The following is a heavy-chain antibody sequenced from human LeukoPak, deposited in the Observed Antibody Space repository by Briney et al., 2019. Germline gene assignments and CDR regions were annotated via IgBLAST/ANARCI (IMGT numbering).Heavy chain of an antibody. CDR1: AFTFISHH. CDR2: ISGTSSYI. D-gene: IGHD2-8*01. CDR3: SRDRGFIGVFYNAIDV. Sequence: PGGSLLLSCSAAAFTFISHHRHCFRQPPGEGLEWVSSISGTSSYIHYEDAVGDRFTISTNNDKNSLYLQMNNLRAEDKAVFYCSRDRGFIGVFYNAIDVWGQGTTVTVSS. V-gene: IGHV3-21*01. J-gene: IGHJ6*02.